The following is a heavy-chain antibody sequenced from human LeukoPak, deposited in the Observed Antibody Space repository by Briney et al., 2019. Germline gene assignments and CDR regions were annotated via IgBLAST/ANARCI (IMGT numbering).Heavy chain of an antibody. CDR3: ARDPSSCSSTSCYNYYYYYMDV. CDR1: GGSISNYY. Sequence: SETLSLTCTVSGGSISNYYWSWIRQPAGKGLEWIGRIYTSGSTNYNPSLKSRVTMSVDTSKNQFSLKLSSVTAADTAVYYCARDPSSCSSTSCYNYYYYYMDVWGKGTTVTVSS. J-gene: IGHJ6*03. D-gene: IGHD2-2*01. V-gene: IGHV4-4*07. CDR2: IYTSGST.